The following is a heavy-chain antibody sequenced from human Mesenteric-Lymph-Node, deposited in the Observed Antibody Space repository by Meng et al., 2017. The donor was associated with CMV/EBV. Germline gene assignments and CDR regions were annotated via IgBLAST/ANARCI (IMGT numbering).Heavy chain of an antibody. CDR3: ARASGSYPNWFDP. D-gene: IGHD1-26*01. Sequence: AVYGGSFSGYYWSWIRQPPGKGLEWIGEINHSGSTNYNPSLKSRVTISVDTSKNQFSLKLSSVTAADTAVYYCARASGSYPNWFDPWGQGTLVTVSS. CDR1: GGSFSGYY. V-gene: IGHV4-34*01. J-gene: IGHJ5*02. CDR2: INHSGST.